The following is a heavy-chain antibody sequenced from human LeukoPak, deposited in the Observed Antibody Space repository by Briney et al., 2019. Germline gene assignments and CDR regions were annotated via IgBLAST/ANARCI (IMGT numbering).Heavy chain of an antibody. CDR2: IKQDGSEK. J-gene: IGHJ4*02. CDR3: ARDHKDYYGSGSLGLDY. V-gene: IGHV3-7*01. Sequence: GGSLRLSCAASGFTFSSYWMSWVRQAPGKGLEWVANIKQDGSEKYYVDSVKGRFTISRDNAKNSLYLQMNSLRAEDTAVYYCARDHKDYYGSGSLGLDYWGQGTLVTVSS. D-gene: IGHD3-10*01. CDR1: GFTFSSYW.